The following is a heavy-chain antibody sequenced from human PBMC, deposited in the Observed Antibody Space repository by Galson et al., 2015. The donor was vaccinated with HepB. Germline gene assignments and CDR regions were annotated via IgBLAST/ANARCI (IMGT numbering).Heavy chain of an antibody. CDR1: GGSISSSSYY. CDR3: ARVVHFDNIRQGDAFDI. J-gene: IGHJ3*02. V-gene: IGHV4-61*02. CDR2: IYTSGST. Sequence: TLSLTCTVSGGSISSSSYYWSWIRQPAGQGLELIGRIYTSGSTNYNPSLKSRVTMSVDTSKNQFSLKLSSVTAADTAVYYCARVVHFDNIRQGDAFDIWGQGTMVAVSS. D-gene: IGHD3-22*01.